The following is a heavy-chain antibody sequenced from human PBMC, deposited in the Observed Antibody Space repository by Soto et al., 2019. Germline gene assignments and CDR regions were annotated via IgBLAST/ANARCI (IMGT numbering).Heavy chain of an antibody. J-gene: IGHJ4*02. CDR3: ARLQYDILTGAHDH. V-gene: IGHV5-10-1*01. CDR2: IDPSDSYT. CDR1: GYDFTNYW. D-gene: IGHD3-9*01. Sequence: GESLKIPCKVSGYDFTNYWISWVRQMPGKGLEWMGRIDPSDSYTTYNPSFQGHVTMSADKSITTAYLQWSGLKASDTAIYYCARLQYDILTGAHDHWGQGTPVTVSS.